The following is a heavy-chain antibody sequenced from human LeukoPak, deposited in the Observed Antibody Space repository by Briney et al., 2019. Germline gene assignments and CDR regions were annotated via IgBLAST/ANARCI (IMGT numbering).Heavy chain of an antibody. V-gene: IGHV4-39*07. CDR2: IYYSGST. CDR3: ARVGRYSYGSNWFDP. J-gene: IGHJ5*02. CDR1: GCSISSSSYY. Sequence: SETLSLTCTVSGCSISSSSYYWVWIRQPPGKGLEWIGSIYYSGSTYYNPSLKSRVTISVDTSKNQFSLKLSSVTAADTAVYYCARVGRYSYGSNWFDPWGQGTLVTVSS. D-gene: IGHD5-18*01.